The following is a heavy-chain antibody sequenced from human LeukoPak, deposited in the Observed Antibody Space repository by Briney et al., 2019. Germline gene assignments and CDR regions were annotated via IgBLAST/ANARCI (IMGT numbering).Heavy chain of an antibody. V-gene: IGHV5-51*01. CDR2: IYPGDSDT. D-gene: IGHD3-16*01. CDR1: GYSFTSYG. J-gene: IGHJ4*02. Sequence: GESLKISCKGTGYSFTSYGIGWVRQKPGKRLEWMGIIYPGDSDTRYSPSFQGQVTISADKSISTAYLQWSSLKASDTAMYYCASRPWGAPFDYWGQGTLFTVSS. CDR3: ASRPWGAPFDY.